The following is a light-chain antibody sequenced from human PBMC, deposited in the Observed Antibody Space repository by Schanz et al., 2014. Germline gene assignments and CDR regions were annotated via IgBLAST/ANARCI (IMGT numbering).Light chain of an antibody. Sequence: EIVLTQSPATLSLSPGERATLSCRASQSVSNYLAWYQQKPGQAPRLLIYDASNRATDIPARFSGSGSGTDFTLTISRLEPEDFAVYYCQHYSLSPLFGQGTKVDI. CDR1: QSVSNY. V-gene: IGKV3-11*01. J-gene: IGKJ1*01. CDR3: QHYSLSPL. CDR2: DAS.